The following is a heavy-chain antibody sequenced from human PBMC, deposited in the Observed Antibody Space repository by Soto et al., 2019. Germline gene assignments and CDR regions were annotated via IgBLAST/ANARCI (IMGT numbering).Heavy chain of an antibody. CDR2: IIPIFGTA. D-gene: IGHD2-2*01. CDR1: GGTFSSYA. J-gene: IGHJ6*02. CDR3: AVVPAAKFVNYYGMDV. Sequence: QVQLVQSGAEVKKPGSSVKVSCKASGGTFSSYAISWVRQAPGQGREWMGGIIPIFGTANYAQKFQGRVTITADESTSTAYMELSSLRSEDTAVYYCAVVPAAKFVNYYGMDVWGQGTTVTVSS. V-gene: IGHV1-69*01.